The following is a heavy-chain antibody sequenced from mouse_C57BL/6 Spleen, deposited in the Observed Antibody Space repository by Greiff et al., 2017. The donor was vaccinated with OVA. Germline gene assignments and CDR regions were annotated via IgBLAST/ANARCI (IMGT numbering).Heavy chain of an antibody. V-gene: IGHV1-59*01. CDR2: IDPSDSYT. J-gene: IGHJ2*01. D-gene: IGHD2-3*01. CDR3: ARDGDLLRDYFDY. CDR1: GYTFTSYW. Sequence: QVQLQQPGAELVRPGTSVKLSCKASGYTFTSYWMHWVKQRPGQGLEWIGVIDPSDSYTNYNQKFKGKATLTVDTSSSTAYMQLSSLTSEDSAVYYCARDGDLLRDYFDYWGQGTTLTVSS.